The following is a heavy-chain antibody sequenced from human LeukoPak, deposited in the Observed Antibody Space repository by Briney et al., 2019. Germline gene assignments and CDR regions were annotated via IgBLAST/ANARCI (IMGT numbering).Heavy chain of an antibody. Sequence: GGSLRLSCGVSGLSFSDRWMSWVRQAPGKGLEWVSAISGSGGSTYYADSVKGRFTISRDNSKNTLYLQMNSLRAEDTAVYYCAKDPAAADPDVWGKGTTVTVSS. CDR2: ISGSGGST. CDR3: AKDPAAADPDV. D-gene: IGHD6-13*01. CDR1: GLSFSDRW. V-gene: IGHV3-23*01. J-gene: IGHJ6*04.